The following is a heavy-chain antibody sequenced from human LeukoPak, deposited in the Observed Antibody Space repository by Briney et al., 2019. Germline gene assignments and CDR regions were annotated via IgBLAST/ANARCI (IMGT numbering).Heavy chain of an antibody. CDR3: ARGPLELDY. J-gene: IGHJ4*02. CDR2: INHSGST. CDR1: GGSFRGYY. V-gene: IGHV4-34*01. Sequence: SETLSLTCAVYGGSFRGYYWSWLRQPPGKGLEWIGEINHSGSTNYNPSLKSRVTITLDTSKNQFSLTLNAVHAADTAVYYCARGPLELDYWGQGTLVAVSS. D-gene: IGHD6-6*01.